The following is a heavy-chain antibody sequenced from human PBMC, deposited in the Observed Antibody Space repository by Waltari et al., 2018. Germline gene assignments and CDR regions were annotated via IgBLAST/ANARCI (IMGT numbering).Heavy chain of an antibody. V-gene: IGHV5-51*01. J-gene: IGHJ4*02. CDR1: GYSFTNSW. D-gene: IGHD3-22*01. CDR2: IYPGDSET. CDR3: GGGGYYRQ. Sequence: EVQLVQSGAEVKKPGESLKISCKGSGYSFTNSWIGWVRQMHGKGLEWMGIIYPGDSETRYSPSYQGQVTISADKSISTVYLQWRSLKASDTAMYYCGGGGYYRQWGQGTLVTVSS.